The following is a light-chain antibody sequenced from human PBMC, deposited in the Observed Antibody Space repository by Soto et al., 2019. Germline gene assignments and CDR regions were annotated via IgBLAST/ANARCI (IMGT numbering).Light chain of an antibody. V-gene: IGLV2-14*01. CDR3: QSYDSSLSGSNV. Sequence: QSVLNQPASVFGSPGQSITISCTGNTSDVGRYNYVSWYQQHPGKAPKLIIYDVSNRPSGVSNRFSGSKSGNTASLTISGLQAEDEADYYCQSYDSSLSGSNVFATGTKVTVL. CDR1: TSDVGRYNY. CDR2: DVS. J-gene: IGLJ1*01.